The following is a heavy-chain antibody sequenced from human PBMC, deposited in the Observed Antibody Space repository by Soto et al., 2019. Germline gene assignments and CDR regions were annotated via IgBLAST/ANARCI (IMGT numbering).Heavy chain of an antibody. CDR2: IFPTGST. Sequence: SETLSLTCTVSGSSINSSGYYWGWIRQPPGKGLEWIGSIFPTGSTYYNPSLKSRVIISVDTSKNQFSLRLNAVTAAGTAVYFCARVEAAKFFAHWGQGTLVTVSS. CDR1: GSSINSSGYY. D-gene: IGHD2-15*01. V-gene: IGHV4-39*07. CDR3: ARVEAAKFFAH. J-gene: IGHJ4*02.